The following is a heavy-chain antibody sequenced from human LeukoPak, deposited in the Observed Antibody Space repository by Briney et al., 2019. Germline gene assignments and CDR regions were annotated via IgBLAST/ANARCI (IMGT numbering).Heavy chain of an antibody. CDR3: AGQYLNC. CDR1: LFRSKGYA. J-gene: IGHJ4*02. Sequence: GGALRLSCAPSLFRSKGYAMNAGRQEPGGGMEWVSSNSESADSAHFTNSVNGRFTISRDKSLNTLYQQMNGLTAADTAGYYCAGQYLNCWGQGTLVTVSS. CDR2: NSESADSA. V-gene: IGHV3-23*01.